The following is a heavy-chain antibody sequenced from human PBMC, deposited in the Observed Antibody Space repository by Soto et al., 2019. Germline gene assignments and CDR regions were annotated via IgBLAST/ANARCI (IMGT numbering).Heavy chain of an antibody. D-gene: IGHD3-22*01. V-gene: IGHV3-23*01. CDR2: ISGSGGST. Sequence: EVQLLESGGGLVQPGGSLRLSCAASGFTFSSYAMSWVRQAPGKGLEWVSAISGSGGSTYYADSVKGRFTSSRDNSKNTLYLQMNSLRAEDTAVYYCAKASYYYDSSGYYTPAEYFQHWGQGTLVTVSS. J-gene: IGHJ1*01. CDR3: AKASYYYDSSGYYTPAEYFQH. CDR1: GFTFSSYA.